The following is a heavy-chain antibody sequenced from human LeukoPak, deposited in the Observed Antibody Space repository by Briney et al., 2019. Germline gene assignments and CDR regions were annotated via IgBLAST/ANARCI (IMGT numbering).Heavy chain of an antibody. V-gene: IGHV3-11*04. CDR2: ISSGSSTI. J-gene: IGHJ3*02. Sequence: LSLTCTVSGGSISSGGYYWSWIRQHPGKGLEWISYISSGSSTIHYADPVKGRFTISRDNTKNSLYLQMTSLRAEDTAVYYCVIWAYSSGPGHPRDFSDIWGQGTTVIVSS. CDR3: VIWAYSSGPGHPRDFSDI. D-gene: IGHD6-19*01. CDR1: GGSISSGGYY.